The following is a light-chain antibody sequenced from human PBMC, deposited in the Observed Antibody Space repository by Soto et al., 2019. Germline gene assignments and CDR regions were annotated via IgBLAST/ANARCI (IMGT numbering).Light chain of an antibody. J-gene: IGKJ1*01. CDR1: QSVNSY. CDR3: QQYNNWPRT. V-gene: IGKV3D-15*01. Sequence: EILLTQSPASVSLSPVGRLPLSGRATQSVNSYLAWYQQKPGQAPRLLIYGASSRATGIPDRFSGSGSGTDFTLTISSLQSEDFAIYYCQQYNNWPRTFGQGTKVDIK. CDR2: GAS.